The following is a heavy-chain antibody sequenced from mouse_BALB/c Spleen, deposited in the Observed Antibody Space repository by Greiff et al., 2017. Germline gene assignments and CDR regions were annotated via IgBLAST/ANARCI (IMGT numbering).Heavy chain of an antibody. Sequence: QVQLQQSGPQLVRPGASVKISCKASGYSFTSYWMHWVKQRPGQGLEWIGMIDPSDSETRLNQKFEDKATLTVDKSSSTAYMQLSSPTSEDSAVYYCARSYYGNYDAMDYWGQGTSGTVSS. V-gene: IGHV1S126*01. CDR2: IDPSDSET. J-gene: IGHJ4*01. CDR1: GYSFTSYW. D-gene: IGHD2-1*01. CDR3: ARSYYGNYDAMDY.